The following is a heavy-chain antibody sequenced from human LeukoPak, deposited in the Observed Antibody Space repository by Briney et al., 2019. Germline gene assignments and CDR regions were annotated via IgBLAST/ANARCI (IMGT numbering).Heavy chain of an antibody. CDR2: INPSGGST. J-gene: IGHJ4*02. Sequence: ASVKVSCKASGYTFTSYYMHWVRQAPGQGLEWMGIINPSGGSTSYAQKFQGRVTMTRDTSTSTVYMELSSLRSEDTAVYYCARFPASSSRYKGELFDYWGQGTLVTVSS. V-gene: IGHV1-46*01. CDR3: ARFPASSSRYKGELFDY. D-gene: IGHD6-13*01. CDR1: GYTFTSYY.